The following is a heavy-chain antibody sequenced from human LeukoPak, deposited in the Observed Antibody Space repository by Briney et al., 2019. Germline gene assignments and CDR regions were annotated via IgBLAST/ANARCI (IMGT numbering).Heavy chain of an antibody. Sequence: KTGGSLRLSCVASGFTFSDYYMTWLRQAPGKGLEWLSYISNSGSTVFYADSVKGRFTISRDNAKNSLYLQMNSLRAEDTAVYYCARVPTDPISGGRPRYYYYGMDVWGQGTTVTVSS. CDR1: GFTFSDYY. D-gene: IGHD3-16*01. V-gene: IGHV3-11*01. J-gene: IGHJ6*02. CDR2: ISNSGSTV. CDR3: ARVPTDPISGGRPRYYYYGMDV.